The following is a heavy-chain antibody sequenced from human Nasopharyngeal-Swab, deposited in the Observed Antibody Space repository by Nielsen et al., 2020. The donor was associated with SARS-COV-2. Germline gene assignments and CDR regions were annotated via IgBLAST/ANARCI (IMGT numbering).Heavy chain of an antibody. Sequence: GSLRLSCAVYGGSFSGYYWSWIRQPPGKGLEWIGEINHSGSTNYNPSLKSRVTISVDTSKNQFSLKLSSVTAADTAVYYCARDTPPTNYYGSGSSQPYYYYYGMDVWGQGTTVTVS. CDR1: GGSFSGYY. CDR2: INHSGST. CDR3: ARDTPPTNYYGSGSSQPYYYYYGMDV. J-gene: IGHJ6*02. V-gene: IGHV4-34*01. D-gene: IGHD3-10*01.